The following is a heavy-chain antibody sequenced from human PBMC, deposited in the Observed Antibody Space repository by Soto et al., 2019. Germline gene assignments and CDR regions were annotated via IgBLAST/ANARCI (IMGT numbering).Heavy chain of an antibody. Sequence: QIQLVQSGGEVKKPGASVRVSCKASGYIFGSYGISWVRQAPGQGLEWMGWISGYNGDTIYAQKYQDRVTMTTDTSTSTGYMELRSLKSDDTAVYYCARDLMVAAAGKNWFDAWGQGTLVAVYS. CDR2: ISGYNGDT. CDR1: GYIFGSYG. D-gene: IGHD6-13*01. CDR3: ARDLMVAAAGKNWFDA. V-gene: IGHV1-18*01. J-gene: IGHJ5*02.